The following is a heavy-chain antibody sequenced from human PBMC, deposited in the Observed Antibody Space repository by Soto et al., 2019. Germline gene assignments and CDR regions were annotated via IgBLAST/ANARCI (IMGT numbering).Heavy chain of an antibody. CDR3: ARGVREYYDSSGYYPYNWFDP. V-gene: IGHV1-69*13. Sequence: ASVKVSCKASGYTFTISGISWVRQAPGQGLEWMGGIIPIFGTANYAQKFQGRVTITADESTSTAYMELSSLRSEDTAVYYCARGVREYYDSSGYYPYNWFDPWGQGTLVTVSS. CDR1: GYTFTISG. J-gene: IGHJ5*02. CDR2: IIPIFGTA. D-gene: IGHD3-22*01.